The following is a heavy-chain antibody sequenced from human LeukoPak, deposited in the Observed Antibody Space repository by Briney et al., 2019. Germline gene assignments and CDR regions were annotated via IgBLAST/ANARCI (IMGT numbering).Heavy chain of an antibody. CDR2: IKQDGSEK. CDR1: GFTFSSYA. CDR3: ARGSYYGPYYFDY. D-gene: IGHD3-10*01. V-gene: IGHV3-7*01. J-gene: IGHJ4*02. Sequence: GRSLRLSCAASGFTFSSYAMHWVRQAPGKGLEWVANIKQDGSEKYYVDSVKGRFTISRDNAKNSLYLQMNSLRAEDTAVYYCARGSYYGPYYFDYWGQGTLVTVSS.